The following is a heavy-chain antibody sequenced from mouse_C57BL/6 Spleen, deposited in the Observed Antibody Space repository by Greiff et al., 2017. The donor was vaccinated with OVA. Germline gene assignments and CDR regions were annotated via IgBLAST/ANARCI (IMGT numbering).Heavy chain of an antibody. D-gene: IGHD2-3*01. CDR2: IDPSDSYT. CDR1: GYTFTSYW. CDR3: ARRGIYDGYYAWFAY. V-gene: IGHV1-69*01. J-gene: IGHJ3*01. Sequence: QVQLQQPGAELVMPGASVKLSCKASGYTFTSYWMHWVKQRPGQGLEWIGEIDPSDSYTNNNQKFKGKSTLTVDKSSSTAYMQLSSLTSEDSAVYYCARRGIYDGYYAWFAYWGQGTLVTVSA.